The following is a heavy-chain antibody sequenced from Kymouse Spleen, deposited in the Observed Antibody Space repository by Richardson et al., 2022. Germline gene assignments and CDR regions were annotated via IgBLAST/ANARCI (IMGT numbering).Heavy chain of an antibody. Sequence: QVQLQQWGAGLLKPSETLSLTCAVYGGSFSGYYWSWIRQPPGKGLEWIGEINHSGSTNYNPSLKSRVTISVDTSKNQFSLKLSSVTAADTAVYYCARGPESTMVRGVPTQFDPWGQGTLVTVSS. D-gene: IGHD3-10*01. CDR2: INHSGST. CDR1: GGSFSGYY. V-gene: IGHV4-34*01. J-gene: IGHJ5*02. CDR3: ARGPESTMVRGVPTQFDP.